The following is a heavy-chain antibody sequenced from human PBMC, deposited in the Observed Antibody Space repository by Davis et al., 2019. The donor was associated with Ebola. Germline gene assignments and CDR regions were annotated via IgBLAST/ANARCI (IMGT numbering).Heavy chain of an antibody. CDR3: ARDTRTYYDILTGYYPPDY. CDR2: ISAYNGNT. D-gene: IGHD3-9*01. CDR1: GYTFTSYG. Sequence: ASVKVSCTASGYTFTSYGISWVRQAPGQGLEWMGWISAYNGNTNYAQKLQGRVTMTTDTSTSTAYMELRSLRSDDTAVYYCARDTRTYYDILTGYYPPDYWGQGTLVTVSS. V-gene: IGHV1-18*04. J-gene: IGHJ4*02.